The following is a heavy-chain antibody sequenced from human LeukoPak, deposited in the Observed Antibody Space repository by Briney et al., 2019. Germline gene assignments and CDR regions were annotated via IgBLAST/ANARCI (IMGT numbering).Heavy chain of an antibody. Sequence: SETLSLTCTVSGGSISSSSYYWGWIRQPPGKGLEWIGSIYYSGSTYYNPSLKSRVTISVDTSKNQFSLKLSSVTAADTAVYYCARDGISGGYYYYMDVWGKGTTVTISS. V-gene: IGHV4-39*07. D-gene: IGHD1-26*01. CDR1: GGSISSSSYY. CDR3: ARDGISGGYYYYMDV. J-gene: IGHJ6*03. CDR2: IYYSGST.